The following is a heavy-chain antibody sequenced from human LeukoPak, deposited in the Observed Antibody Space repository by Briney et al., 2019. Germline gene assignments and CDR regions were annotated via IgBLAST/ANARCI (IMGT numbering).Heavy chain of an antibody. CDR2: IYSSGST. J-gene: IGHJ4*02. Sequence: SETLSLTCTVSGGSISGGSYSWSWIRQPAGQGLEWLGHIYSSGSTTYNPSLKSRITISVDTSKNQFSLNLSSVTAADTAVYYCARAPVLLGGYSGLFDYWSQGTLVTVSS. V-gene: IGHV4-61*09. D-gene: IGHD3-10*01. CDR1: GGSISGGSYS. CDR3: ARAPVLLGGYSGLFDY.